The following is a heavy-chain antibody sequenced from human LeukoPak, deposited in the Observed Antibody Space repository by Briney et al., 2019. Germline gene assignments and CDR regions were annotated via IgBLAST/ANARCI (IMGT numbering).Heavy chain of an antibody. Sequence: GGSLRLSCAASGFTFRNYGMSWVRQTPGKGLEWVSVISGSGGTSYYADSVKGRFTISRDNAKNSLYLQMNSLRAEDTAVYYCARDIYYYDSSGYYFPGGSDYWGQGTLVTVSS. CDR1: GFTFRNYG. V-gene: IGHV3-48*04. D-gene: IGHD3-22*01. CDR2: ISGSGGTS. J-gene: IGHJ4*02. CDR3: ARDIYYYDSSGYYFPGGSDY.